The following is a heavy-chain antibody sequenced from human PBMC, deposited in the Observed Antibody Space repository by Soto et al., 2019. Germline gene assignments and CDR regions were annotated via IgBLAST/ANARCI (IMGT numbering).Heavy chain of an antibody. Sequence: GESLKISCKGSGYSFAGYWITWVRQKPGKGLEWMGRIDPSDSQTYYSPSFRGHVTISVTKSITTVFLQWSSLRASDTAMYYCARQIYDSDTGPNFQYYFDSWGQGTPVTGSS. CDR2: IDPSDSQT. V-gene: IGHV5-10-1*01. CDR3: ARQIYDSDTGPNFQYYFDS. CDR1: GYSFAGYW. D-gene: IGHD3-22*01. J-gene: IGHJ4*02.